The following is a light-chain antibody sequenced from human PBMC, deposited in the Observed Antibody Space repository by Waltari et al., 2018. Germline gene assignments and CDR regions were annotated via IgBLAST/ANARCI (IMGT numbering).Light chain of an antibody. CDR1: KRVSSY. J-gene: IGKJ2*01. Sequence: EIVLTQSPATLSLSPGERATLSCRASKRVSSYLAWYQQKPGQAPRLLIYDASNRATGIPARFSGSGSGTDFTLTISSLEPEDFAVYYCQQRSNWPAYTFGQGTKLEIK. CDR3: QQRSNWPAYT. CDR2: DAS. V-gene: IGKV3-11*01.